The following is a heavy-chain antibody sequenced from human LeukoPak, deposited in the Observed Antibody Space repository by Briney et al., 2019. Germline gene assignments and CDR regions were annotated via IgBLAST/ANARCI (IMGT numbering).Heavy chain of an antibody. D-gene: IGHD3-9*01. CDR1: GYTFTSYG. CDR3: ARTLLRYFDWPGGDY. Sequence: ASVKVSCKASGYTFTSYGISWVRQAPGQGLEWMGWISAYNGNTNYAQKLQGRVTMTTDTSTSTAYMELRSQRSDDTAVYYCARTLLRYFDWPGGDYWGQGTLVTVSS. J-gene: IGHJ4*02. V-gene: IGHV1-18*04. CDR2: ISAYNGNT.